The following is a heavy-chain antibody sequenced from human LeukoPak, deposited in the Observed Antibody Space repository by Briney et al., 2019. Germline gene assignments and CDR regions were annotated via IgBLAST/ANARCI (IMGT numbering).Heavy chain of an antibody. CDR3: ARVTCSGGSCYVGLGIDY. J-gene: IGHJ4*02. CDR1: GFTFSQYG. D-gene: IGHD2-15*01. V-gene: IGHV3-33*01. CDR2: IWYDGSKE. Sequence: GGSLRLSCAASGFTFSQYGMHWVRQAPGKGLEWVAIIWYDGSKEYYEDSVKGRFTISRDNSKNTLYLQMNSLRAEDTAVYYCARVTCSGGSCYVGLGIDYWGQGTLVTVSS.